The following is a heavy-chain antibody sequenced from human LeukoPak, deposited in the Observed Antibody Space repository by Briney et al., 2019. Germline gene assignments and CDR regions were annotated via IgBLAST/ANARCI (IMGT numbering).Heavy chain of an antibody. Sequence: SETLSLTCTVSGVSISSYYWSWIRQPPGKGLEWIGYIFYTGSTNYNPSLKSRVTVSVDTSKNQLSLKLSSVTPADTAVYYCARARVPYAYYFDSWGQGALVTVSS. D-gene: IGHD2-2*01. J-gene: IGHJ4*02. V-gene: IGHV4-59*01. CDR1: GVSISSYY. CDR3: ARARVPYAYYFDS. CDR2: IFYTGST.